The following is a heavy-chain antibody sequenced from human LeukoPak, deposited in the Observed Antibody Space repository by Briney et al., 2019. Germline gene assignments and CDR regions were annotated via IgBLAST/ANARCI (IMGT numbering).Heavy chain of an antibody. CDR3: ARDRNLNGDIDY. J-gene: IGHJ4*02. V-gene: IGHV1-18*01. Sequence: ASVKVSCKASGYTFTSYVISWVRQAPGQGLEGMGGISTYNGNTNYEQKVQGRVTMTTDTYTRTAYMELRSLRSDDAAVYYCARDRNLNGDIDYWGQGTLVTVSS. CDR1: GYTFTSYV. CDR2: ISTYNGNT. D-gene: IGHD4-17*01.